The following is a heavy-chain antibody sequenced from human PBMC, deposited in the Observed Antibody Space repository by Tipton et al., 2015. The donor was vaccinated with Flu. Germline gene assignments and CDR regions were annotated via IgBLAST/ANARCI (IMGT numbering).Heavy chain of an antibody. Sequence: TLSLTCTVSSGSIRSTNYFCAWIRQPPGKRLELIGSIYPSGTTYYNPSLKSRVTMSLDPSKYYFSLKLSSVTAADTAMYYCARRVRGSTPDGSNWLDPWGQGTLVTVSS. V-gene: IGHV4-39*07. CDR1: SGSIRSTNYF. D-gene: IGHD3-10*01. CDR3: ARRVRGSTPDGSNWLDP. J-gene: IGHJ5*02. CDR2: IYPSGTT.